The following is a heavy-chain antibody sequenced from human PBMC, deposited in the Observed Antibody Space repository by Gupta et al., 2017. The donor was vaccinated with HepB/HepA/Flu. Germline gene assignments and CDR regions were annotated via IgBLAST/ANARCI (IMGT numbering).Heavy chain of an antibody. D-gene: IGHD7-27*01. J-gene: IGHJ4*02. CDR3: ARVSLTGVYRGYFDS. V-gene: IGHV4-39*02. CDR2: IYYSGSA. CDR1: GDSSINTHYY. Sequence: QLQLQESGPGLVKPSETLSLTCSVSGDSSINTHYYWGWVCQPPGKGLEWIGGIYYSGSADYNAPLKSRVTISVDTSKNQFSLKLTSVTAADTAMYYCARVSLTGVYRGYFDSWGQGTLVTVSS.